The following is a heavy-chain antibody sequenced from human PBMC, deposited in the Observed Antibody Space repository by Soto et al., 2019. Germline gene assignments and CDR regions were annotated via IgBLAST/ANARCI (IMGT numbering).Heavy chain of an antibody. CDR3: ASPWDPYYSYGMDV. D-gene: IGHD1-26*01. CDR1: GFTFSSYG. CDR2: ISYDGSNK. Sequence: GGSLRLSCAASGFTFSSYGMHWVRQAPGKGLEWVAVISYDGSNKYYADSVKGRFTISRDNSKNTLCLQMNSLRAEDTAVYYCASPWDPYYSYGMDVWGQGTTVTVSS. V-gene: IGHV3-30*03. J-gene: IGHJ6*02.